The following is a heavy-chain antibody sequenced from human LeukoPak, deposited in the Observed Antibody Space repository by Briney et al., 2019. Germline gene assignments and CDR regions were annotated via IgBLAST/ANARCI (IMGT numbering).Heavy chain of an antibody. CDR3: ARMEMATAIFDY. J-gene: IGHJ4*02. CDR2: ISAYNGNT. Sequence: ASVKVSCKASGYTFTSYGISWVRQAPGQGLEWMGWISAYNGNTNYAQNLQGRVTMTTDTSTSTAYMELRSLRSDDTAMYYCARMEMATAIFDYWAREPWSPSPQ. V-gene: IGHV1-18*01. D-gene: IGHD5-24*01. CDR1: GYTFTSYG.